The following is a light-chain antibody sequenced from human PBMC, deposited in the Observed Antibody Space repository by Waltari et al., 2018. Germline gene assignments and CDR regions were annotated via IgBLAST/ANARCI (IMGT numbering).Light chain of an antibody. CDR2: STN. Sequence: QTVVTQEPSFSVSPGGTVTLTCGLSSGSVSYNYYPFWFQQTPGQAPRTLIYSTNTRSSGVSDRFSGSILGNRAALTITGAQANDESDYYCVLYVGGGSWVFGGGTKLTVL. V-gene: IGLV8-61*01. CDR3: VLYVGGGSWV. J-gene: IGLJ3*02. CDR1: SGSVSYNYY.